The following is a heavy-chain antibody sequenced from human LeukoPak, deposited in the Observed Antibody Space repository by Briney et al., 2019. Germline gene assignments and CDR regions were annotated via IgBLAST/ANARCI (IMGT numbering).Heavy chain of an antibody. CDR1: GFTVSRNY. CDR2: FFSGGTT. CDR3: AKGPSIADRPGYLDL. D-gene: IGHD6-6*01. Sequence: PGGSLRLSCAASGFTVSRNYMSWVRQAPGKGLEWVSVFFSGGTTYYADSVKGRFAISGDTSKNTLYLQMSSLRAEDTAVYFCAKGPSIADRPGYLDLWGRGTLVTVSS. J-gene: IGHJ2*01. V-gene: IGHV3-53*01.